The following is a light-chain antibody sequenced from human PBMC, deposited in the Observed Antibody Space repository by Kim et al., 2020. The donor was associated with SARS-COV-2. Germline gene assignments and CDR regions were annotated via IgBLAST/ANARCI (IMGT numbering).Light chain of an antibody. Sequence: DIQMTQSPSSLSASVGDGVTISCRASQGISSYLAWYQQKPGEPPKLLIYAATTLQCGVSTRFSGSGSGTDLTLTISDLQPEDVATHYCQKYNTAPWTFGHGTKVDIK. V-gene: IGKV1-27*01. CDR2: AAT. CDR1: QGISSY. CDR3: QKYNTAPWT. J-gene: IGKJ1*01.